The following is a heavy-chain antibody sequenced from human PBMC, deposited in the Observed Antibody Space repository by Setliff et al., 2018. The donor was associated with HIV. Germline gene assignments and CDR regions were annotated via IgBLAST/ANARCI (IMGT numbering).Heavy chain of an antibody. CDR2: ISAYNGNT. CDR1: GNTFSSYG. CDR3: AGCTYYYDSSGYSGTVGAFDI. Sequence: ASVKVSCKASGNTFSSYGISWVRQAPGQGLEWMGWISAYNGNTNYAQKLQGRVTITVDESTSTAYMELSSLRSEDTAVYYCAGCTYYYDSSGYSGTVGAFDIWGQGTMVTVSS. V-gene: IGHV1-18*01. J-gene: IGHJ3*02. D-gene: IGHD3-22*01.